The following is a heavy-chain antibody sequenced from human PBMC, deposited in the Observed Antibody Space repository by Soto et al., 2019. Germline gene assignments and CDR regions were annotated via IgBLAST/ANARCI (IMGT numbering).Heavy chain of an antibody. CDR3: ASQYYDFCSGYLNWFDP. CDR2: IYYSGST. Sequence: QXXLXESGXGLXXXXETXSXXXTXXGGXISSSRYYWGWIRQPPGKGLEWIGSIYYSGSTYYNPSLQSRLTISADTSKNPFALKLSSVTAADTAVYYCASQYYDFCSGYLNWFDPWGQGTLVIVSS. J-gene: IGHJ5*02. CDR1: GGXISSSRYY. D-gene: IGHD3-3*01. V-gene: IGHV4-39*01.